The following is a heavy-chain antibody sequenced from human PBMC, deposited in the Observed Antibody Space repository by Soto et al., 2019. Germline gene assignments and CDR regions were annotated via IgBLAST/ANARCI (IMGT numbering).Heavy chain of an antibody. CDR1: GGSITIGAYY. V-gene: IGHV4-31*03. CDR2: IYRTGNT. J-gene: IGHJ2*01. CDR3: ARVHTRDRRTNWHSDF. D-gene: IGHD2-21*02. Sequence: QVQLQESGPGLVKPSETLSLTCSVSGGSITIGAYYWAWIRRQPAKGLEWIGYIYRTGNTYYHPSLQNRAFISVDTSKNQFSLTLNSVTAADTAVYYRARVHTRDRRTNWHSDFWGRGTLVTVSS.